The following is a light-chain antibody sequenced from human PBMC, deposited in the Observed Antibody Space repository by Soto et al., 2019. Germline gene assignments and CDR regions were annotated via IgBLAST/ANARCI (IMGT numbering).Light chain of an antibody. V-gene: IGKV3-20*01. CDR1: QSVSSGY. CDR2: SAS. Sequence: EILLTQSPGTLSLSPGEGATLSCRASQSVSSGYLAWYQQKPGQTPSLLIYSASSRATCIPDRLSGSGSGTDFTLTISRLEPEDFAVYYCQLYDVSRTFGQGTKVDIK. CDR3: QLYDVSRT. J-gene: IGKJ1*01.